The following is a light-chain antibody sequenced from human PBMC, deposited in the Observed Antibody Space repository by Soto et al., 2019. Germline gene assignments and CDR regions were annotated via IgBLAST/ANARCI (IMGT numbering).Light chain of an antibody. V-gene: IGLV3-1*01. J-gene: IGLJ2*01. CDR2: QDR. Sequence: SYELTQPPSVSVSPGQTASITCSGDNLGDKYTCWYQQKPGQSPVLVIYQDRKRPSGIPERFSGSSSGNTATLTISETQALDEADYYCQAWDSGTVVFGGGTKLTVL. CDR3: QAWDSGTVV. CDR1: NLGDKY.